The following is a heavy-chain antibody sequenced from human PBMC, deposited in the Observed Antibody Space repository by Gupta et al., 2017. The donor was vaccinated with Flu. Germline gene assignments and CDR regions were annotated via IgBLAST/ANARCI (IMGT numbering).Heavy chain of an antibody. CDR2: MRIKPYGGTT. D-gene: IGHD3-10*01. J-gene: IGHJ6*03. CDR3: TRAVTTLRGVTVPYYSYYYMDV. Sequence: APGKGLEWLGFMRIKPYGGTTEYAASVKGRFTISRDDSKGIAYLQMNSPKTEDTAVYFCTRAVTTLRGVTVPYYSYYYMDVWGKGTTVTVSS. V-gene: IGHV3-49*02.